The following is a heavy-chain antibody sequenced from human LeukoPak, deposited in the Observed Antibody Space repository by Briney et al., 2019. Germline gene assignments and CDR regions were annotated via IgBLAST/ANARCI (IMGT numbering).Heavy chain of an antibody. D-gene: IGHD3-16*02. CDR1: GYTFTSYD. J-gene: IGHJ3*02. CDR2: MNPNSGNT. V-gene: IGHV1-8*01. Sequence: ASVKVSCKASGYTFTSYDINWVRQATGQGLEWMGWMNPNSGNTGYAQKFQGRVTMTRNTSISTAYMELSSLRSEDTAVYYCARDREYYDYVWGSYRRLDAFDIWGQGTMVTVSS. CDR3: ARDREYYDYVWGSYRRLDAFDI.